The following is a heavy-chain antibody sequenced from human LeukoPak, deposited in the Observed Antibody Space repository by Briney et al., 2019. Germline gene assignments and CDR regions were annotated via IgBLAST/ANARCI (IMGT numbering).Heavy chain of an antibody. CDR1: GFTFNKYW. Sequence: GGSLRLSCAASGFTFNKYWLTWVRQAPGKGLEWVANIKGDESARHQADSVKGRFTISRDNAQNSVYLQMSSLRGEDTAVYYCARDVGGSLDYWGQGTLVTVSS. CDR2: IKGDESAR. D-gene: IGHD1-26*01. CDR3: ARDVGGSLDY. J-gene: IGHJ4*02. V-gene: IGHV3-7*01.